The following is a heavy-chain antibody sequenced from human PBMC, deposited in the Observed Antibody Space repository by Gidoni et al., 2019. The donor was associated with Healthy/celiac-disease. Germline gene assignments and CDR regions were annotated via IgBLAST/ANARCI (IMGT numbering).Heavy chain of an antibody. V-gene: IGHV3-23*01. J-gene: IGHJ4*02. D-gene: IGHD3-9*01. Sequence: EVQLLESGGGLVQPGGSLRLSCAASGFTFSSYAMSWVRQAPGKGLEWVSAISGSGGSTYYADSVKGRFTISRDNSKNTLYLQMNSLRAEDTAVYYCAKDLTAAKLGIGYYFDYWGQGTLVTVSS. CDR1: GFTFSSYA. CDR3: AKDLTAAKLGIGYYFDY. CDR2: ISGSGGST.